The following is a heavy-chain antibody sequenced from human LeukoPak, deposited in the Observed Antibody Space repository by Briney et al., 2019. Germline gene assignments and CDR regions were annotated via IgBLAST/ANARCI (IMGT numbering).Heavy chain of an antibody. Sequence: GASVKVSCKASGYTSTSYGISWVRQAPGQGLEWMGWISAYNGNTNYAQKLQGRVTMTTDTSTSTAYMELRSLRSDDTAVYYCARVARGYDILTGYYYYMDVWGKGTTVTVSS. D-gene: IGHD3-9*01. V-gene: IGHV1-18*01. CDR2: ISAYNGNT. CDR3: ARVARGYDILTGYYYYMDV. CDR1: GYTSTSYG. J-gene: IGHJ6*03.